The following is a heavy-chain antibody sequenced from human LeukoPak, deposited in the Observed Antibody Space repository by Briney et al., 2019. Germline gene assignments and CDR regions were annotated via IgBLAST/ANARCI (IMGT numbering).Heavy chain of an antibody. CDR2: INHSGST. J-gene: IGHJ5*02. Sequence: SETLSLTCAVYGGSFSGYYWSWIRQPPGKGLEWIGEINHSGSTNYNPSLKSRVTISVDTSKNQFSLKIRSVTAAATAVYYCARVVRFLLNSFDPWGQGTLVTVSS. V-gene: IGHV4-34*01. CDR1: GGSFSGYY. D-gene: IGHD3-3*01. CDR3: ARVVRFLLNSFDP.